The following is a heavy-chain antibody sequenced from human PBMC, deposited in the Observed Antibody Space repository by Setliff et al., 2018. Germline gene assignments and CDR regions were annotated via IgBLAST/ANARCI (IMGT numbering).Heavy chain of an antibody. CDR1: GYTFTSYA. Sequence: GASVKVSCKASGYTFTSYAMNWVRQAPGQGLEWMGWINPNSGGTNYAQKFQGRVTMTEDTSTDTAYMELSSLRSEDTAVYYCATESLLRYFDLVGNPYAFDIWGQGTMVTVSS. CDR3: ATESLLRYFDLVGNPYAFDI. J-gene: IGHJ3*02. D-gene: IGHD3-9*01. CDR2: INPNSGGT. V-gene: IGHV1-8*02.